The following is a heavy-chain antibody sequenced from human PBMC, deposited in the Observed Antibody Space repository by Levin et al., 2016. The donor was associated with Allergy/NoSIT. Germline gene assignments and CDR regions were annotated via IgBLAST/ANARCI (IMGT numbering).Heavy chain of an antibody. J-gene: IGHJ6*02. D-gene: IGHD1-20*01. V-gene: IGHV3-11*01. CDR2: ISSSGSTI. CDR3: ARSGNWNDVSYYYYGMDV. CDR1: GFTFSDYY. Sequence: GGSLRLSCAASGFTFSDYYMSWIRQAPGKGLEWVSYISSSGSTIYYADSVKGRFTISRDNAKNSLYLQMNSLRAEDTAVYYCARSGNWNDVSYYYYGMDVWGQGTTVTVSS.